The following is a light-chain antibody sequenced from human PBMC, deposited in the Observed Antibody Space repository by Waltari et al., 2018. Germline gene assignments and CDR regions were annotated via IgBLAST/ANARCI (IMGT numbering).Light chain of an antibody. CDR2: GAS. J-gene: IGKJ1*01. CDR1: QCVSRA. V-gene: IGKV3-20*01. Sequence: EIVLTQSPGPLSLSQGERVPLSCRASQCVSRALAWYQQRPGQAPRLLIYGASSRATGIPDRFSGSGSGTDFSLTISRLEPEDFAVYYCQNYVRLPATFGQGTKVEIK. CDR3: QNYVRLPAT.